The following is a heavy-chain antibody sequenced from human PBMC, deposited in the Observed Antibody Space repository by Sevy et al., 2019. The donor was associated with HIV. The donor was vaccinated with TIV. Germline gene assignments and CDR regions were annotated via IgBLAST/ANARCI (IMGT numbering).Heavy chain of an antibody. Sequence: GGSLRLSCAASGFSFSHAWMTWVRQAPGKGLEWVGRIKSKPDGGTIDNAAPVKGRFTISREDSKNTLYLQMNSLKTEDTAVYYCSTDPIIVLLVTDGMDVWGQGTTVTVSS. CDR1: GFSFSHAW. V-gene: IGHV3-15*01. CDR3: STDPIIVLLVTDGMDV. J-gene: IGHJ6*02. CDR2: IKSKPDGGTI. D-gene: IGHD2-8*02.